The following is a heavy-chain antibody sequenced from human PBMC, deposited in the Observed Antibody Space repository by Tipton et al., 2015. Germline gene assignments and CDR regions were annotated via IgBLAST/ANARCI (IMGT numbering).Heavy chain of an antibody. J-gene: IGHJ4*02. CDR2: IIPIFERR. CDR3: ARGDDYDDSGAGDGAFDL. V-gene: IGHV1-69*18. Sequence: QVQLVQSGAEVKKPGSSVKISCRSSGDSLNTSVISWVRQAPGQGLEWMGMIIPIFERRHNALHLQDRLTFIADDSMTTVYMELRNLIAEDTAVYFCARGDDYDDSGAGDGAFDLWGQGT. D-gene: IGHD4-17*01. CDR1: GDSLNTSV.